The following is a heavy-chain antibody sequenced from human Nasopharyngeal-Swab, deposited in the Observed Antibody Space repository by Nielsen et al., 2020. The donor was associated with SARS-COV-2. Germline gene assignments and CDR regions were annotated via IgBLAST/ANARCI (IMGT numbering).Heavy chain of an antibody. CDR3: AGDGMGGYPLYSFDS. CDR1: GFTFSSHG. D-gene: IGHD1-26*01. V-gene: IGHV3-33*01. CDR2: IWSDGSNK. Sequence: GESLKISCAASGFTFSSHGMHWVRQAPGKGLEWVAVIWSDGSNKIYTDSVKGRFTFSRDNSKNTLYLQMNSLRAEDTAVYYCAGDGMGGYPLYSFDSWGQGTLVPSPQ. J-gene: IGHJ4*02.